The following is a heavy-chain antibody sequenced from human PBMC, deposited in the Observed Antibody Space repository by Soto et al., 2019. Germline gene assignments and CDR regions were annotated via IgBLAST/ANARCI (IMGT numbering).Heavy chain of an antibody. CDR2: ISSTTNYI. CDR3: ARESEDLTSNFDY. J-gene: IGHJ4*02. Sequence: EVQLVESGGGLVKPGGSLRLSCAASGFTFTRYSMNWVRQAPGKGLEWVSSISSTTNYIYYADSMKGRFTVSRDNAKNSVHLEMNSLSAEDTALYYCARESEDLTSNFDYWGQGTLVTVSS. CDR1: GFTFTRYS. V-gene: IGHV3-21*01.